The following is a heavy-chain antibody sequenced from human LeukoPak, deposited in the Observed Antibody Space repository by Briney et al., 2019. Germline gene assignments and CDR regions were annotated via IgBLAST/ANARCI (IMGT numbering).Heavy chain of an antibody. J-gene: IGHJ3*02. CDR2: IYPADSDT. CDR3: ARHRLDCSGGSCYSSAFDI. Sequence: GESLKISCKGSGYSFPTYWIGWVRQMPGKGLEWMGIIYPADSDTRYSPSFQGQVTISADKSISTAYLQWSSLKVSGTAIYYCARHRLDCSGGSCYSSAFDIWGQGTMVTVSS. D-gene: IGHD2-15*01. V-gene: IGHV5-51*01. CDR1: GYSFPTYW.